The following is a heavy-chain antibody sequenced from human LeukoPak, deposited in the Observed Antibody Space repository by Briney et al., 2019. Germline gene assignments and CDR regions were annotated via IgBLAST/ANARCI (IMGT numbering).Heavy chain of an antibody. CDR3: AKGDTPRYSSGWYFDY. Sequence: PGGSLRLSCAASGFTFSSYAMSWVRQAPGKGLEWVSAISGSGGSTYYADSVKGRFTISSDNSKNTLYLQMNSLRAEDTAVYYCAKGDTPRYSSGWYFDYWGQGTLVTVSS. J-gene: IGHJ4*02. CDR1: GFTFSSYA. V-gene: IGHV3-23*01. CDR2: ISGSGGST. D-gene: IGHD6-19*01.